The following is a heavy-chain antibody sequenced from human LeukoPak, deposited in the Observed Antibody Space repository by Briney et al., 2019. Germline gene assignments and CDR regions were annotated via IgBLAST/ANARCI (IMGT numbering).Heavy chain of an antibody. J-gene: IGHJ3*02. Sequence: GGSLRLSCAASGFTFSSYAMSWVRQAPGKGLEWVSAISGSGGSTYYADSVKGRFTISRDNSKNTLYLQMNSLRAEDTAVYYRAKGSGWAYDALDIWGQGTMVTVSS. CDR1: GFTFSSYA. D-gene: IGHD6-19*01. CDR3: AKGSGWAYDALDI. V-gene: IGHV3-23*01. CDR2: ISGSGGST.